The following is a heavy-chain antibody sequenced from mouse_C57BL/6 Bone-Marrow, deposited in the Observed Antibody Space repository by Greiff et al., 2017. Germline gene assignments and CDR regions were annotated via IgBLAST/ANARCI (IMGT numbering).Heavy chain of an antibody. CDR2: ISGGGGNT. Sequence: DVMLVESGGGLVKPGGSLKLSCAASGFTFSSYTMSWVRQTPEKRLEWVATISGGGGNTYYPDSVKGRFTISRDNAKNTLYLQMSSLRSEDTALYYCARQGTFAYWGQGTLVTVSA. CDR1: GFTFSSYT. V-gene: IGHV5-9*01. CDR3: ARQGTFAY. D-gene: IGHD2-14*01. J-gene: IGHJ3*01.